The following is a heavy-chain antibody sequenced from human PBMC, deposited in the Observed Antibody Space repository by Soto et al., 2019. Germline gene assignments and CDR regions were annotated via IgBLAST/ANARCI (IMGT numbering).Heavy chain of an antibody. J-gene: IGHJ5*02. D-gene: IGHD2-15*01. CDR1: GGSISDISYC. CDR3: ARHKSGSDWLDP. CDR2: MFYSGAT. Sequence: PSETLSLTCTVSGGSISDISYCWGWIRQPPGKGLQWIGCMFYSGATYYNPSLKNRVTLSVDTSNNEFSLKLVSVTAPDTAVYYCARHKSGSDWLDPWGQGIPVTVSS. V-gene: IGHV4-39*01.